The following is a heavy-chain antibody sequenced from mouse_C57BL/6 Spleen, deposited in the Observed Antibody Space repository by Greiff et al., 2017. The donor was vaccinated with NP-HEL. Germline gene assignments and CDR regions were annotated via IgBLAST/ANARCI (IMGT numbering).Heavy chain of an antibody. CDR1: GYAFSSSW. V-gene: IGHV1-82*01. D-gene: IGHD2-4*01. CDR3: ARWDYEGASY. CDR2: IYPGDGDT. Sequence: QVQLQQSGPELVKPGASVKISCKASGYAFSSSWMNWVKQRPGKGLEWIGRIYPGDGDTNYNGKFKGKATLTADKSSSTAYMQLSSLTSEDSAVYFCARWDYEGASYWGQGTLVTVSA. J-gene: IGHJ3*01.